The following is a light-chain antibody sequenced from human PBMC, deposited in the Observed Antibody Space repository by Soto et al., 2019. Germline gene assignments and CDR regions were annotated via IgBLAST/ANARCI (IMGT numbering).Light chain of an antibody. V-gene: IGKV1-5*01. CDR3: QQYNNDWA. CDR1: QSISNL. J-gene: IGKJ1*01. CDR2: DAS. Sequence: IQMTQSPTTLSASVGDRVTITCRASQSISNLLAWYQQKPGTAPKVLIYDASSLQGGVPSRFSGSGSGTEFTLTISGLQPDDFATYYCQQYNNDWAFGQGTKVDI.